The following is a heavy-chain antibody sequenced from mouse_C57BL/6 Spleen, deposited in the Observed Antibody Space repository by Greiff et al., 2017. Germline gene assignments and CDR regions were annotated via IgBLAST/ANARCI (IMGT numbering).Heavy chain of an antibody. J-gene: IGHJ3*01. Sequence: VKLQQSGAELARPGASVKLSCKASGYTFTSYGISWVKQRTGQGLEWIGEIYPRSGNTYYNEKFKGKATLTADKSSSTAYMELRSLTSEDSAVYFCAREGLGLQFAYWGQGTLVTVSA. CDR3: AREGLGLQFAY. CDR1: GYTFTSYG. D-gene: IGHD4-1*01. V-gene: IGHV1-81*01. CDR2: IYPRSGNT.